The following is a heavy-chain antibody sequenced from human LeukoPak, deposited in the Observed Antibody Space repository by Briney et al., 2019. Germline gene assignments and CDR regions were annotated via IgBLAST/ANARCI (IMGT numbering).Heavy chain of an antibody. D-gene: IGHD3-3*01. CDR2: ISPRSGGT. V-gene: IGHV1-2*02. Sequence: GASVKVSCKTSGYTFTAHYIQWVRQAPGQGPEWLGWISPRSGGTMYAQKFQGRVSMTRDTSISTAYMEVTSLRSDDTAVYYCAVWNGYVDFWSGPFDFWGQGTVVTVSS. CDR3: AVWNGYVDFWSGPFDF. J-gene: IGHJ4*02. CDR1: GYTFTAHY.